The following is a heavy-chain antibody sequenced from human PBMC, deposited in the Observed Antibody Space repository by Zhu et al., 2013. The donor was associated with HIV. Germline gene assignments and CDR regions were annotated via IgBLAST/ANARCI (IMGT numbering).Heavy chain of an antibody. J-gene: IGHJ6*03. CDR3: ARGPVEPAATAIYYYMDV. D-gene: IGHD2-2*01. Sequence: QAQLMQSGAEVKKPGASVKVSCKASGYTFNTHGINWVRQAPGQGLEWMGWISAYNGNTNYAQKLQGRVTMITDTSTSTAYMELRSLRSDDTALYYCARGPVEPAATAIYYYMDVVGTRDRGHRLL. V-gene: IGHV1-18*01. CDR1: GYTFNTHG. CDR2: ISAYNGNT.